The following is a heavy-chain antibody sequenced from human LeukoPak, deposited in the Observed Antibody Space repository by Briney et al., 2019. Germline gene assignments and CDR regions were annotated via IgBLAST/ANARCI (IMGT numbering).Heavy chain of an antibody. V-gene: IGHV4-38-2*01. D-gene: IGHD2-2*01. CDR2: IYHSGST. CDR1: GYSISSGYY. Sequence: SETLSLTCAVSGYSISSGYYWGWIRQPPGKGLEWIGSIYHSGSTYYNPSLKSQVTISVDTSKNQFSLKLSSVIAADTAVYYCAGTSSTNHYYYYYMDVWGKGTTVTVSS. CDR3: AGTSSTNHYYYYYMDV. J-gene: IGHJ6*03.